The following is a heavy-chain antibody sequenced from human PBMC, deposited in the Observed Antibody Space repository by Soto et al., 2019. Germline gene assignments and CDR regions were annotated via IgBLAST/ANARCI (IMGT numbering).Heavy chain of an antibody. CDR3: ASPMTIVTRLGY. Sequence: ASVKVSCKASGYTVTNYYMHWVRQAPGQGLEWMGIINPIGDDTTYAQKLQGRVTMTRDTSTSTVYMELSSLKSEDTAVYYCASPMTIVTRLGYWGQGTLVTVSS. CDR2: INPIGDDT. J-gene: IGHJ4*02. D-gene: IGHD4-4*01. V-gene: IGHV1-46*04. CDR1: GYTVTNYY.